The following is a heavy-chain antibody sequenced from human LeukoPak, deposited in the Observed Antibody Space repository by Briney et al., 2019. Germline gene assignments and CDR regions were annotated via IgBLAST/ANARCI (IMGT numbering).Heavy chain of an antibody. D-gene: IGHD1-14*01. Sequence: SETLSLTCTVSGGSISSGSYYWSWIRQPAGKGLEWIGRIYTSGSTKYNPSLKSRVTISVDTSKNQCSLKLSSVTAADTAVYYCARPDNRAFDIWGQGTMVTVSS. CDR1: GGSISSGSYY. CDR3: ARPDNRAFDI. V-gene: IGHV4-61*02. CDR2: IYTSGST. J-gene: IGHJ3*02.